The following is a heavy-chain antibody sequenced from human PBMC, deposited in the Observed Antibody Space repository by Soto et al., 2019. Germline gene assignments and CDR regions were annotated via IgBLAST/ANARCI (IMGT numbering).Heavy chain of an antibody. CDR3: ARLIAARRDYYYYGMDV. CDR2: IIPIFGTA. Sequence: SVKVSCKASGGTFSSYAISWLRQCPGQGLEWMGGIIPIFGTANYAQKFQGRVTITADKSTSTAYMELSSLRSEDTAVYYCARLIAARRDYYYYGMDVWGQGTTVTVSS. D-gene: IGHD6-6*01. CDR1: GGTFSSYA. J-gene: IGHJ6*02. V-gene: IGHV1-69*06.